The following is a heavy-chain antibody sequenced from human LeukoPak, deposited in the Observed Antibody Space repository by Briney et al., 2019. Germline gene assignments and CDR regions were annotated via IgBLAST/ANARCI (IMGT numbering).Heavy chain of an antibody. CDR1: GYTFTGYY. Sequence: ASVKVSCKASGYTFTGYYMRWVRQAPGQGLEWLGWINPNSGGTNYAQKFQGRVTMTRDTSISTAYMELSRLRSDDTAVYYCARPPAAAYGLDVWGQGTTVTVSS. J-gene: IGHJ6*02. CDR2: INPNSGGT. D-gene: IGHD6-13*01. V-gene: IGHV1-2*02. CDR3: ARPPAAAYGLDV.